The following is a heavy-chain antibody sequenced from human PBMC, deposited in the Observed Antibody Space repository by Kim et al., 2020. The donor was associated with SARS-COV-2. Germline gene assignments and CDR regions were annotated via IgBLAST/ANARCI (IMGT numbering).Heavy chain of an antibody. J-gene: IGHJ4*02. D-gene: IGHD5-18*01. CDR3: ARHCVDTAMDLDY. V-gene: IGHV4-39*01. Sequence: YTPSLKSRVTISVDTSKNPFSLKRSSVTAADTAVYYCARHCVDTAMDLDYWGQGTLVTVSS.